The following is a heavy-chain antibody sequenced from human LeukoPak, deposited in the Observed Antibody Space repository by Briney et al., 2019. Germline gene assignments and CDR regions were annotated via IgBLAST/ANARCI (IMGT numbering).Heavy chain of an antibody. Sequence: GASVKVSCNTSGDTFSSYGISWVRQAPGQGLEWMGGIIPIVGSTNYAEKLQGRVTITADKSTSTVYMELSSLRSEDTAVYYCARHYGGLDDYWGQGTLIIVSS. CDR2: IIPIVGST. V-gene: IGHV1-69*06. J-gene: IGHJ4*02. CDR3: ARHYGGLDDY. D-gene: IGHD4-23*01. CDR1: GDTFSSYG.